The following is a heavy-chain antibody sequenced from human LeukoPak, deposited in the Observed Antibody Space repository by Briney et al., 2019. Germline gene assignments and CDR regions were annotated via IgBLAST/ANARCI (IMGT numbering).Heavy chain of an antibody. CDR3: ARDITATVSGTDY. J-gene: IGHJ4*02. CDR1: GYTFTRYD. D-gene: IGHD4-11*01. V-gene: IGHV1-2*06. Sequence: ASVKVSCKASGYTFTRYDINWVRQATGQGLEWMGRINPNSGGTDYAQKFQGRVTMTRDTSISTAYMELSRLRSDDTAVYYCARDITATVSGTDYWGQGTLVTVSS. CDR2: INPNSGGT.